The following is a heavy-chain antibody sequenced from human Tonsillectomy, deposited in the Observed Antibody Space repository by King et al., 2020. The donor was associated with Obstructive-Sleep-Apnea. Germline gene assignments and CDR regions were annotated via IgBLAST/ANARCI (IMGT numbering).Heavy chain of an antibody. CDR3: ARPYSSGWSWGERAYDI. V-gene: IGHV4-59*01. D-gene: IGHD6-19*01. CDR1: GGSISNYY. J-gene: IGHJ3*02. CDR2: IYYSGST. Sequence: QVQLQESGPGLVKPSETLSLTCTVSGGSISNYYWTWIRQPPGKGLEWIGYIYYSGSTSYNPSLKSRFTISIDTSKNQFSLKLSSVTAADTAVYYCARPYSSGWSWGERAYDIWGQGTLVTVSA.